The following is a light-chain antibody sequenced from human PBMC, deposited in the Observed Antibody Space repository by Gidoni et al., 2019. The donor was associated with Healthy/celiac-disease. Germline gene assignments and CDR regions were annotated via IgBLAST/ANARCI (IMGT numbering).Light chain of an antibody. CDR2: DAS. V-gene: IGKV3-11*01. Sequence: EIGLTQSPATLSLSPGERATLSCRASQSVSSYVAWYQQKPGQAPRLLIYDASNRATGIPARFSGSGSGPDFTLTISSLEPEDFAVYYCQQRSNWPPWTFGQGTKVEIK. CDR1: QSVSSY. CDR3: QQRSNWPPWT. J-gene: IGKJ1*01.